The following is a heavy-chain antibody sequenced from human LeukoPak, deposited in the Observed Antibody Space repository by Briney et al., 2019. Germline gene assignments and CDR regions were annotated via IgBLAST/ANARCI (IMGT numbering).Heavy chain of an antibody. V-gene: IGHV3-20*04. J-gene: IGHJ5*02. D-gene: IGHD4-11*01. CDR2: INWNGGSI. CDR1: GFTFDDYG. CDR3: ARGILYSNPEWFDP. Sequence: GGSLRLSCAASGFTFDDYGMSWVRQAPGKGLEWVSGINWNGGSIGYADSVKGRFTISRDNAKNSLYLQMNSLRAEDTALYYCARGILYSNPEWFDPWGQGTLVTVSS.